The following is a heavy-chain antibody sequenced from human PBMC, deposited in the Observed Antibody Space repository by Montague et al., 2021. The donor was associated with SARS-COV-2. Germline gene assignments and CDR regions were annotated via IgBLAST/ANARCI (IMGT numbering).Heavy chain of an antibody. CDR3: ARHPLGYCSSTSGYVG. Sequence: SETLSLTCTASGGSISSSSYYWCWIRQPPGKGLGCIGIIYYSGSNYYNPSLKSRGTISVGTSKNQFSMKLSSVTAADTAVYYCARHPLGYCSSTSGYVGWGQGTLVTVSS. CDR1: GGSISSSSYY. V-gene: IGHV4-39*01. J-gene: IGHJ4*02. D-gene: IGHD2-2*01. CDR2: IYYSGSN.